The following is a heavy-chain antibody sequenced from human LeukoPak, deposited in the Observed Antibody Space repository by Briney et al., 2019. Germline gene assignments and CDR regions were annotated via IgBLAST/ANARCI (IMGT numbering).Heavy chain of an antibody. CDR1: GGSFSGYF. V-gene: IGHV4-34*01. D-gene: IGHD3-10*01. J-gene: IGHJ6*02. CDR3: ARVGYYYGSGSYPQTGMDV. CDR2: INHRGST. Sequence: SETLSLTCAVYGGSFSGYFWTWIRQPPGKGLEWIGEINHRGSTNYNPSLKSRVTISEDTSKNQFSLKLSSVTAADTAVYYCARVGYYYGSGSYPQTGMDVWGQGTTVTVSS.